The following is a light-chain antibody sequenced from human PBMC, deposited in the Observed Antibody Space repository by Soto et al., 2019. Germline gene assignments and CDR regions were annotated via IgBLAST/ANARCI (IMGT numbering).Light chain of an antibody. Sequence: QSVLTQPPSVSGSPGQSVTISCSVVTSDVGDYEHVSWYQLAPGTAPKLLISDVINRPSGVPDRFSGSRSGNTPSLTISGLQAEDEADYYCASFAGRRSYVFGTGTKLTVL. J-gene: IGLJ1*01. CDR2: DVI. CDR1: TSDVGDYEH. CDR3: ASFAGRRSYV. V-gene: IGLV2-18*02.